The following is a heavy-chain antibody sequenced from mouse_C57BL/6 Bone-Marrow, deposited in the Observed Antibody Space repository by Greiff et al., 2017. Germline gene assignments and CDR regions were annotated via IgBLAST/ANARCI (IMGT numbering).Heavy chain of an antibody. Sequence: VQLQQPGAELVKPGASVKLSCKASGYTFTSYWMTWVKQRPGQGLEWIGMIHPNSGSTNYNEKFKSKATLTVDKSSSTAYMQLSSLTSEDSAVYYCARRGPDGNYDYWGRGTALTVSA. CDR3: ARRGPDGNYDY. CDR2: IHPNSGST. D-gene: IGHD2-1*01. V-gene: IGHV1-64*01. CDR1: GYTFTSYW. J-gene: IGHJ2*01.